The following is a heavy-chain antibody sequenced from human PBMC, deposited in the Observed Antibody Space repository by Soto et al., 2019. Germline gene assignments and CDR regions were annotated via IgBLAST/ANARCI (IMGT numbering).Heavy chain of an antibody. J-gene: IGHJ6*03. CDR1: ELTFRNHA. CDR3: AREEGSLLHYMDV. V-gene: IGHV3-23*01. Sequence: FRRLCCAASELTFRNHAMSWIRQEPGKGLEWVSAISGSGGSTYYADSVKGRFTISRDNSKNTLYLQMNSLRADDTAVYYCAREEGSLLHYMDVWGKGTTVTVSS. D-gene: IGHD4-17*01. CDR2: ISGSGGST.